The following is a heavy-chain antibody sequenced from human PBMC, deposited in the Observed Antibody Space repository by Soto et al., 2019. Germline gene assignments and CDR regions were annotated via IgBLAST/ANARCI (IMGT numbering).Heavy chain of an antibody. CDR2: IYYSGST. CDR1: GGSISSHY. CDR3: ARDYYDNTSYYTYFDY. Sequence: SETLSLTCTVSGGSISSHYWSWIRQPPGKGLQWIGNIYYSGSTSYNPSLKSRVTISVDTSKRQFSLKLNSVTPADTAVYYCARDYYDNTSYYTYFDYWGQGTLVTAPQ. V-gene: IGHV4-59*11. J-gene: IGHJ4*02. D-gene: IGHD3-22*01.